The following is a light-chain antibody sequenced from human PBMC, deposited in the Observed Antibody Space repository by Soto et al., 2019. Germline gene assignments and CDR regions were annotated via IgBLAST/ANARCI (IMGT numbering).Light chain of an antibody. Sequence: EIVMTQSPGTLSVSPGERATLSCRASQSVRTNLAWYQHKPGQSPRLLIYGASNRATGFPARFSGSGSGTEFTLTINGLQSEDFAVYYCQQYNDNWPTFGQGTKVDIK. CDR2: GAS. J-gene: IGKJ1*01. V-gene: IGKV3-15*01. CDR1: QSVRTN. CDR3: QQYNDNWPT.